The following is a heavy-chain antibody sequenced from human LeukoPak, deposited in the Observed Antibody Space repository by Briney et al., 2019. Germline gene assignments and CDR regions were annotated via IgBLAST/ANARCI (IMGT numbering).Heavy chain of an antibody. CDR3: ARGDGTYFDY. Sequence: GRSLSLSCAASGLTFSSYAMHWFRKAPGKGLEWVAVISYGGSNKYYADSVKGRFAISRDNSKNTLYLQMNSLRAEDTAVYYCARGDGTYFDYWGQGTLVTVSS. J-gene: IGHJ4*02. D-gene: IGHD5-24*01. V-gene: IGHV3-30*09. CDR2: ISYGGSNK. CDR1: GLTFSSYA.